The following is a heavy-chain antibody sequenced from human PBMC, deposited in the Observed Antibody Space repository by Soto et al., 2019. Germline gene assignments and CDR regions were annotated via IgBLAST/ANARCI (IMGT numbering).Heavy chain of an antibody. V-gene: IGHV1-18*01. CDR2: INPHNGDT. D-gene: IGHD2-15*01. CDR1: GYTFTNYG. J-gene: IGHJ4*02. Sequence: ASVKVSCKAYGYTFTNYGVSWVRQAPGQGLEWMAWINPHNGDTNCARNLQGRVTMTTDTSTSTAYMELRSLRSDDTAVYYCARKINSVNATGNFDYWGQGTLVTVSS. CDR3: ARKINSVNATGNFDY.